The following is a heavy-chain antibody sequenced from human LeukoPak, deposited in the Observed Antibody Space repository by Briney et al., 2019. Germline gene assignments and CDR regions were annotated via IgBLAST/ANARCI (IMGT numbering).Heavy chain of an antibody. CDR1: GYTFTSYG. Sequence: GASVKVSCKASGYTFTSYGISWVRQAPGQGLEWMGWISAYNGNTNYAQKLQGRVTMTRDTSISTAYMELSRLRSDDTAVYYCASLLYGSSSVYWGQGTLVTVSS. CDR2: ISAYNGNT. J-gene: IGHJ4*02. CDR3: ASLLYGSSSVY. D-gene: IGHD6-13*01. V-gene: IGHV1-18*01.